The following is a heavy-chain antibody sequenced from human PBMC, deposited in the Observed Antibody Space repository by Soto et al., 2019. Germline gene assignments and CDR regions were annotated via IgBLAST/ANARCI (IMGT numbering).Heavy chain of an antibody. CDR1: AFSFSSYG. J-gene: IGHJ4*02. CDR2: ISYDGSNK. Sequence: QVQLVESGGGVVQPGRSLRLSCAASAFSFSSYGMHWVRQAPGKGLEWVAIISYDGSNKYYADSVKGRFTISRDSSKNTLYLEMNSLRAEDTAVYYCAKDCSFMGSTYDGLDYWGQGTLVTVSS. CDR3: AKDCSFMGSTYDGLDY. V-gene: IGHV3-30*18. D-gene: IGHD2-2*01.